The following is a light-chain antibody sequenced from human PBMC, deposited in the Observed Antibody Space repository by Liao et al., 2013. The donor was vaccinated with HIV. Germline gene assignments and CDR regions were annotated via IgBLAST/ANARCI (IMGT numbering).Light chain of an antibody. V-gene: IGLV3-1*01. CDR3: YSATDNNWV. CDR2: QDN. J-gene: IGLJ3*02. Sequence: SYELTQPPSVSVSPGQTATITCYGIYLGDKHVCWYQQRPGQSPVLLICQDNIRPSGIPERFSGSSSETTVTLTISRAQVEDEADYYCYSATDNNWVFGGGTKLTVL. CDR1: YLGDKH.